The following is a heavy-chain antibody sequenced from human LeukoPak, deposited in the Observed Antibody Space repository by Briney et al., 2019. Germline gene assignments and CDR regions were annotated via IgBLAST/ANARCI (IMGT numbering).Heavy chain of an antibody. V-gene: IGHV3-11*01. CDR2: ISSSGRTI. CDR1: GFTFSDYY. J-gene: IGHJ4*02. D-gene: IGHD3-10*01. Sequence: GGSVTLSCAASGFTFSDYYMRWIRQAPGGGLEWVLYISSSGRTIYHTDSVKGRFTLARDHGKNSLYLQMNSLRAEDTAVDCCASSPRGGSGIDYSGEGTPVTASS. CDR3: ASSPRGGSGIDY.